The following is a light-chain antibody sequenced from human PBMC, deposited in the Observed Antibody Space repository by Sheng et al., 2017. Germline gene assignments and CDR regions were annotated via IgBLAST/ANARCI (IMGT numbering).Light chain of an antibody. CDR3: QQYYSTNN. J-gene: IGKJ2*01. CDR2: GVS. V-gene: IGKV1-NL1*01. CDR1: QGVGNS. Sequence: IQLTQSPSSLSASVGDRVTITCRASQGVGNSVAWYQQKPGEAPKLLLIGVSRLESGVPPRFSGTRSGTDFTLTINSLQPEDFATYYCQQYYSTNNFGQGTKLEIK.